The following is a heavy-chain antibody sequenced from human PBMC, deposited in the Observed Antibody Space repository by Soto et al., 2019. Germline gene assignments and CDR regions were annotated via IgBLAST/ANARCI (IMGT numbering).Heavy chain of an antibody. CDR1: GLNFNVYS. J-gene: IGHJ4*02. CDR2: ISSTGAYI. D-gene: IGHD5-12*01. CDR3: ASSIDGYNPWHFDN. V-gene: IGHV3-21*01. Sequence: EVQLVESGGGLVKPGGSLRLSCVASGLNFNVYSMNWVRQAPGKGLEWVSFISSTGAYIYYGDSVQGRFVISRDNAQNSVVLQMNSLRAEDTAVYYCASSIDGYNPWHFDNWGRGSLVFVSS.